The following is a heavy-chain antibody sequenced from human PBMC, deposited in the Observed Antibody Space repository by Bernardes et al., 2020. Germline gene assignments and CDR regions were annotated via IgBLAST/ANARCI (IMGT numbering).Heavy chain of an antibody. Sequence: SETLSLTCTVSGGSISNSRYYWGWIRQPPGKGLEWIGRIYYSGNTYYNPSLKSRVTISVDTSKNQFSLKLSSVTAADTAVYYCARRGIRTKQLGGSHNFDYWGQRTVVTVSS. J-gene: IGHJ4*02. CDR2: IYYSGNT. D-gene: IGHD6-13*01. CDR3: ARRGIRTKQLGGSHNFDY. V-gene: IGHV4-39*01. CDR1: GGSISNSRYY.